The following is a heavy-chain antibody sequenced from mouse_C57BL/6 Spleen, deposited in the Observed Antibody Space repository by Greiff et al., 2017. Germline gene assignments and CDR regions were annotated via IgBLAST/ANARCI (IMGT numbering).Heavy chain of an antibody. CDR2: IDPETGGT. D-gene: IGHD1-1*01. CDR3: DTVVANYFDY. V-gene: IGHV1-15*01. J-gene: IGHJ2*01. CDR1: GYTFTDYE. Sequence: QVQLKESGAELVRPGASVTLSCKASGYTFTDYEMHWVKQTPVHGLEWIGAIDPETGGTAYNQKFKGKAILTADKSSSTAYMELRSLTSEDSAVYYCDTVVANYFDYWGQGTTLTVSS.